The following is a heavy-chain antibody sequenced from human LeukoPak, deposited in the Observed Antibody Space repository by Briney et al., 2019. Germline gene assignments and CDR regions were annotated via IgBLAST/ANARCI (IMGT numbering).Heavy chain of an antibody. D-gene: IGHD3-9*01. CDR3: ASSDDILTAGLDV. J-gene: IGHJ6*04. CDR2: ISSSSSYT. Sequence: GGSLRLSCAASGFTFSDYYMSWIRQAPGKGLEWVSYISSSSSYTNYADSVKGRFTISRDNAKNSLYLQMNSLRAEDTAVYYCASSDDILTAGLDVWGKGTTVTVSS. V-gene: IGHV3-11*06. CDR1: GFTFSDYY.